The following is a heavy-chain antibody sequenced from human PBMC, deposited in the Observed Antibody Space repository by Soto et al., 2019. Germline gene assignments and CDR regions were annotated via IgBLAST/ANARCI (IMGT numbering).Heavy chain of an antibody. CDR3: AGGNIQRSKDV. Sequence: ASVKVSCTVSGGPFSSYAISWVRQAPGQGLEWMGGIIPIFGTANYAQKFQGRVTITADKSTSTAYMELSSLRSEDTAVYYCAGGNIQRSKDVWGQGTTVTVSS. D-gene: IGHD1-1*01. CDR1: GGPFSSYA. CDR2: IIPIFGTA. V-gene: IGHV1-69*06. J-gene: IGHJ6*02.